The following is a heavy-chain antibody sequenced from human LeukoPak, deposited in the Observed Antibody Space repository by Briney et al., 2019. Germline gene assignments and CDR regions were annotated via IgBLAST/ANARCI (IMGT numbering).Heavy chain of an antibody. Sequence: ASVKVSCKASGYTFTNYFIHWVRQAPGQGLEWMGWLNPNSGGTSYSPRFQGRVTMTRDTSISTVYMELSSLTSDDTAIYYCTRGYGDSPKTNFWGQGTLVTVS. CDR3: TRGYGDSPKTNF. CDR1: GYTFTNYF. V-gene: IGHV1-2*02. D-gene: IGHD4-17*01. J-gene: IGHJ4*02. CDR2: LNPNSGGT.